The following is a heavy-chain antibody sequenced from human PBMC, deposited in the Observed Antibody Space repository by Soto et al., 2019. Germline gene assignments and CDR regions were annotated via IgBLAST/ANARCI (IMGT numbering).Heavy chain of an antibody. J-gene: IGHJ4*02. CDR2: IIPIFGTA. CDR3: ARDLTAARRLGYFDY. V-gene: IGHV1-69*12. Sequence: QVQLVQCGAEVKKPGSSVKVSCKASGGTFSSYAISWVRQAPGQGLEWMGGIIPIFGTANYAQKFQGRVTITADESTSTGYMELSSRRSEDTAVYYCARDLTAARRLGYFDYWGQGTLVTVSS. CDR1: GGTFSSYA. D-gene: IGHD6-6*01.